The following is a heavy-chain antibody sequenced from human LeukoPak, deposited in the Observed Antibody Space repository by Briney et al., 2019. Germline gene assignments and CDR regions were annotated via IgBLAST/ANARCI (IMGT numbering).Heavy chain of an antibody. CDR1: GFTFSSYG. Sequence: HPGGSLRLSCAASGFTFSSYGMHWVRQAPGKGLEWVAFIRYDGSNKYYADSVKGRFTISRDNSRNMLYLQMNSLRAEDTALYYCAKSLRFEDYTNLPFDSWGQGTLVTVSS. CDR2: IRYDGSNK. D-gene: IGHD3-10*01. J-gene: IGHJ4*02. CDR3: AKSLRFEDYTNLPFDS. V-gene: IGHV3-30*02.